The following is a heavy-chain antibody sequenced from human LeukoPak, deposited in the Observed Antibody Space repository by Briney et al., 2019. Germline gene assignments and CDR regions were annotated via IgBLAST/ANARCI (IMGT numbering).Heavy chain of an antibody. V-gene: IGHV1-18*01. CDR1: GYALSNLG. D-gene: IGHD3-9*01. CDR2: ISGYNGNT. CDR3: FKQKTAYEILTNYLDP. J-gene: IGHJ5*02. Sequence: ASLKVSCKASGYALSNLGINWVRQPPGQGLELIAWISGYNGNTNYAQRLQGRVTMTTDTSTSTAYMELRSLRSDDSAVFFFFKQKTAYEILTNYLDPWGQGTLVTVSS.